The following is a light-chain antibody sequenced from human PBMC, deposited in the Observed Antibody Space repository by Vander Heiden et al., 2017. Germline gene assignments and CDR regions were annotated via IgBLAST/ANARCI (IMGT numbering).Light chain of an antibody. CDR2: RET. CDR3: QGWDSYTVI. CDR1: NLGGKN. V-gene: IGLV3-9*01. Sequence: SYYLSQSRSMSGALGHTSRITCEGDNLGGKNVHWYQQKPGQAPILVIYRETNRPSGIPDRFSGSNSGNAATLTITRAQAEDEADYYCQGWDSYTVIFGGGTKLSVL. J-gene: IGLJ2*01.